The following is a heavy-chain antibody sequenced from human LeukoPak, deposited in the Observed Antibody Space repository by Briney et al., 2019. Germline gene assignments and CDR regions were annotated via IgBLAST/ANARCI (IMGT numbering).Heavy chain of an antibody. CDR2: VYYTGSA. CDR1: GGSISSSHYY. D-gene: IGHD2-21*02. J-gene: IGHJ4*02. V-gene: IGHV4-39*01. CDR3: ARHPKFSVVVTDIFEY. Sequence: SETLSLTCTVSGGSISSSHYYWGWIRQPPGTGLEWIGSVYYTGSAYYNPSLKSRVTISVDTSKNQFSLKLSSVTAADTAVYYCARHPKFSVVVTDIFEYWGQGTLVTVSS.